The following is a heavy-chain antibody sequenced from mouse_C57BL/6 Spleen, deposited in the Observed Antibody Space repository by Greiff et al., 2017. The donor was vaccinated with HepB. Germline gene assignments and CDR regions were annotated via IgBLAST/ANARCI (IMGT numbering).Heavy chain of an antibody. V-gene: IGHV14-4*01. CDR1: GFNIKDDY. J-gene: IGHJ4*01. CDR2: IDPENGDT. D-gene: IGHD2-1*01. Sequence: EVQLQQSGAELVRPGASVKLSCTASGFNIKDDYMHWVKQRPEQGLEWIGWIDPENGDTEYASKFQGKATITADTSSNTAYLQLSSLTSEDTAVYDCTTGADGNYVYAMDYLGQGTSVTVSS. CDR3: TTGADGNYVYAMDY.